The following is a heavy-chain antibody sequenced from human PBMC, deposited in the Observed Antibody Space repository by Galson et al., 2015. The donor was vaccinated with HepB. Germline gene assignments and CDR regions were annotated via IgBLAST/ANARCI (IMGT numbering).Heavy chain of an antibody. V-gene: IGHV1-46*01. Sequence: SVKVSCKASGYTFTGYYMHWVRQAPGQGLEWMGTINPSGGTTNYAQKFQGRLTMTRDTSTSTVYMELSNLRSEDTAAYYCATGYCTTSTCSGFNYWGQGTLVTVSS. D-gene: IGHD2-2*01. CDR2: INPSGGTT. CDR3: ATGYCTTSTCSGFNY. CDR1: GYTFTGYY. J-gene: IGHJ4*02.